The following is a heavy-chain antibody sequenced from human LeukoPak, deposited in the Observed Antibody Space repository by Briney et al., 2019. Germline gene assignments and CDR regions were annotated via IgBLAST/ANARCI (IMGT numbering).Heavy chain of an antibody. CDR1: GFPFSSHG. Sequence: PGGTLRLSCAASGFPFSSHGMSWVRQAPGKGLEWVSGIIGGGGSTYYADSVKGRFTISGDNSRNTLFLQMNSLRVEDTALYYCTSQGSGYDSPIDYWGQGTLITVSS. CDR3: TSQGSGYDSPIDY. D-gene: IGHD5-12*01. V-gene: IGHV3-23*01. J-gene: IGHJ4*02. CDR2: IIGGGGST.